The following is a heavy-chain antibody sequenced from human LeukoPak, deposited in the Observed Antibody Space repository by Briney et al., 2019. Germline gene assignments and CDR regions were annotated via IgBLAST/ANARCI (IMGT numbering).Heavy chain of an antibody. CDR1: GYTFTSYG. V-gene: IGHV1-18*01. D-gene: IGHD6-19*01. Sequence: ASVKVFCKASGYTFTSYGISWVRQAPGQGLEWMGWISAYNGNTNYAQKLQGGVTMTTDTSTSTAYMELRSLRSDDTAVYYCARDFAIAVAGMVNYWGQGTLVTVSS. CDR3: ARDFAIAVAGMVNY. J-gene: IGHJ4*02. CDR2: ISAYNGNT.